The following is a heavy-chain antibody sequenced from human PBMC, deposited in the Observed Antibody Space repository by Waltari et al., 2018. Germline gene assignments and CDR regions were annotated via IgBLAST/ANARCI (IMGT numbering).Heavy chain of an antibody. V-gene: IGHV4-59*01. CDR3: ARGGWHYFDY. CDR2: IYHSGST. CDR1: GGSISSYY. D-gene: IGHD3-22*01. J-gene: IGHJ4*02. Sequence: QVQLQESGPGLVQPSETLSLTYTVSGGSISSYYWSWIRQPPGKGLEWIGYIYHSGSTNYNPSLKSRVTISVDTSKNQFSLKLSSVTAADTAVYYCARGGWHYFDYWGQGTLVTVSS.